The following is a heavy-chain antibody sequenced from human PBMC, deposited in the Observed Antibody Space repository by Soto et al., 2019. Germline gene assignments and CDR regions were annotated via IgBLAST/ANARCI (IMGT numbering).Heavy chain of an antibody. Sequence: GGSLRLSCAASGFTFSSYGIHWVRQAPGKGLEWVAGIWYDGSNKNHADSVRGRFTISRDNSKNTLYLQMNSLRGEDTAVYYCARDPGWSSSWVYFDYWGQGTPVTVSS. CDR2: IWYDGSNK. D-gene: IGHD6-13*01. J-gene: IGHJ4*02. CDR3: ARDPGWSSSWVYFDY. V-gene: IGHV3-33*01. CDR1: GFTFSSYG.